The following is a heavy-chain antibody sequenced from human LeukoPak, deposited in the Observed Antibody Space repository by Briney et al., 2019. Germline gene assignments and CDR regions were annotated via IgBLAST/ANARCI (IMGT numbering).Heavy chain of an antibody. V-gene: IGHV1-2*02. CDR1: GYTFTGCY. CDR3: ARDLGDSSSYYFDY. Sequence: ASVKVSCKASGYTFTGCYMHWVRQAPGQGLEWMGWINPNSGGTNYAQKFQGRVTMTRDTSISTAYMELSRLRSDDTAVYYCARDLGDSSSYYFDYWGQGTLVTVSS. CDR2: INPNSGGT. D-gene: IGHD6-13*01. J-gene: IGHJ4*02.